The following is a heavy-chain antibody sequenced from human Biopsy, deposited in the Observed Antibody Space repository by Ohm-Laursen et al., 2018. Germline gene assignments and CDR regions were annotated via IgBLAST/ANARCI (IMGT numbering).Heavy chain of an antibody. J-gene: IGHJ3*01. D-gene: IGHD1-26*01. V-gene: IGHV3-11*01. Sequence: GSLRLSCAASGFSFSDYYMIWVRQAPGKGLEWVSYISSSGRTMYYADSVKGRFTISRDNANKSLYLQMNSLRAEDTAVYFCARDDDGRYLGNTFDLWGQGRMVTVSS. CDR2: ISSSGRTM. CDR3: ARDDDGRYLGNTFDL. CDR1: GFSFSDYY.